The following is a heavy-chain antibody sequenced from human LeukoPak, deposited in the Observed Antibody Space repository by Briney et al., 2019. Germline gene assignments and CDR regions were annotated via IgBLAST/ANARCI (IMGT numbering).Heavy chain of an antibody. J-gene: IGHJ5*02. D-gene: IGHD6-6*01. V-gene: IGHV3-73*01. CDR3: TRPYSSSSGNWFDP. Sequence: PGGSLRLSCAASGFTFSGSAMHWVRHASGNGLEWVGRIRSKANSYATAYAASVKGRFTISRDDSKNTAYLQMNSLKTEDTAVYYCTRPYSSSSGNWFDPWGQGTLVSVSS. CDR1: GFTFSGSA. CDR2: IRSKANSYAT.